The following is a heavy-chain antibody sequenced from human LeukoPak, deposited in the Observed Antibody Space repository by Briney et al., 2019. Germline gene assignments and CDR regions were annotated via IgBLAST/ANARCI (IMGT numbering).Heavy chain of an antibody. Sequence: GGSLRLSCAASGFTFTTYWMHWVRQAPGKGLEWVSRIKGDEMTTNYADSVEGRFTISRDNAKNTVYLEINSLRAEDTVVYYCARGGLFAYYFDYWGQGTLVTVSS. CDR2: IKGDEMTT. CDR1: GFTFTTYW. J-gene: IGHJ4*02. CDR3: ARGGLFAYYFDY. V-gene: IGHV3-74*01. D-gene: IGHD3-10*02.